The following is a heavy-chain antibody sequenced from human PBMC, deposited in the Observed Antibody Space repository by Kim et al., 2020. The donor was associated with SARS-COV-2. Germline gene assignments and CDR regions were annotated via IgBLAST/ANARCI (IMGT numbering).Heavy chain of an antibody. Sequence: GGSLRLSCTASGFTFSSYAMSWVRQAPGKGLGWVSAISGSGGSTYYADSVKGRFTISRDNSKNTLYLQMNSLRAEDTAVYYCAKVMDIVLMVYAIQDLYFDYWGQGTLVTVSS. CDR2: ISGSGGST. CDR3: AKVMDIVLMVYAIQDLYFDY. V-gene: IGHV3-23*01. D-gene: IGHD2-8*01. CDR1: GFTFSSYA. J-gene: IGHJ4*02.